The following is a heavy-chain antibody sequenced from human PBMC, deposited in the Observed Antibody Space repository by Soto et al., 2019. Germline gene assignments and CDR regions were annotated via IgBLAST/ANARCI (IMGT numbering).Heavy chain of an antibody. V-gene: IGHV3-33*08. CDR1: AFTFSSYR. Sequence: QVQLVESGGGVVQPGRSLRLSCAASAFTFSSYRIHWVRQAPGKGLDWVAVISYDDTYKYYTDSVRGRFTISRDNSKNILFLQMNSLKADDTAVYYCAGGDYGDSIDYWGQGTLVTVSS. D-gene: IGHD4-17*01. J-gene: IGHJ4*02. CDR3: AGGDYGDSIDY. CDR2: ISYDDTYK.